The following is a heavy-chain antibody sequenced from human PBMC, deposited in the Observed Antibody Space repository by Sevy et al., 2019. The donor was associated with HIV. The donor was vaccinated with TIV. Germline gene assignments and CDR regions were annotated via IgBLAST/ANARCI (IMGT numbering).Heavy chain of an antibody. V-gene: IGHV1-18*01. Sequence: ASVKVPCKTSGYMFTTYGINWVRQAPGQGLEWMGWISGYNGNTKYGQKFEGRVTMTIDTSSTTAYMELRSLRADDTAVHFCARRSAAGGLPLDYWGQGTLVTVSS. J-gene: IGHJ4*02. D-gene: IGHD2-15*01. CDR2: ISGYNGNT. CDR3: ARRSAAGGLPLDY. CDR1: GYMFTTYG.